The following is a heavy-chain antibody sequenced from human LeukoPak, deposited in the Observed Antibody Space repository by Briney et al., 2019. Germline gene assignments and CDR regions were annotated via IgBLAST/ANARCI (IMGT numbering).Heavy chain of an antibody. CDR3: ARVGLTLHAFDY. CDR2: IYTSGST. Sequence: PSETLSLTCTVSGGSISSGSYYWSWIRQPAGKGLEWIGRIYTSGSTNYNPSLKSRVTISVDTSKNQFSLKLSSVTAADTAVYYCARVGLTLHAFDYWGQGTLVTVSS. J-gene: IGHJ4*02. V-gene: IGHV4-61*02. CDR1: GGSISSGSYY. D-gene: IGHD1-26*01.